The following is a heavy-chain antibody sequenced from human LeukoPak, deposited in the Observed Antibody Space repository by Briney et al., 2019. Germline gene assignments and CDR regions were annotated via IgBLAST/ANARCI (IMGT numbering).Heavy chain of an antibody. Sequence: ASVKVSCKASGYTFTSYDINWVRQATGQGLEWMGWMNPNSGNTGYAQKFQGRVTMTRNTSISTAYMELSSLRSEDTAVYYCARSPLGYYDFWSGYYFGNWFDPWGQGTLVTVSS. CDR1: GYTFTSYD. CDR3: ARSPLGYYDFWSGYYFGNWFDP. J-gene: IGHJ5*02. D-gene: IGHD3-3*01. V-gene: IGHV1-8*01. CDR2: MNPNSGNT.